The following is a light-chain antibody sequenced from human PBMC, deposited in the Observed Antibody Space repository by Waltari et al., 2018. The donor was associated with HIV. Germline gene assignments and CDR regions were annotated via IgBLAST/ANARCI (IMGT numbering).Light chain of an antibody. Sequence: EIVLTQSPGTLSLSPGERATLSCRASQAVGSSDLAWYQQKPGQAPRLLLYGASSRAADIPDRFSGSGSGTDFTLTIGTLEPEDFAVYYCQQYATSPWTFGQGTKVEI. J-gene: IGKJ1*01. V-gene: IGKV3-20*01. CDR1: QAVGSSD. CDR3: QQYATSPWT. CDR2: GAS.